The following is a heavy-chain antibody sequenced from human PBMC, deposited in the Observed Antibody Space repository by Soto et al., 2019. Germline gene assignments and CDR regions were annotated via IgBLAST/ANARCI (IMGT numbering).Heavy chain of an antibody. CDR1: GGSFRGYY. D-gene: IGHD3-10*01. V-gene: IGHV4-34*01. CDR2: INHSGST. Sequence: QVQLQQWGAGLLKSSETLSLTCAVYGGSFRGYYWSWIRQPPGKGLEWIGEINHSGSTNYNPSLKSRVTISVDTSKNQFSLNLSSVTAADTAVYYCARALRRVVTGSGYYYGMDVWGQGTSVTVSS. CDR3: ARALRRVVTGSGYYYGMDV. J-gene: IGHJ6*02.